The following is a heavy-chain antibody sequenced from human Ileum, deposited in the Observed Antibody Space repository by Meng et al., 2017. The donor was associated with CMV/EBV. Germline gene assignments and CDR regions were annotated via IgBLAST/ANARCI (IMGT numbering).Heavy chain of an antibody. Sequence: SCKASGGTFSTHAINWVRQAPGQGLGWMGGIIPIFGTAKYTQRFQGRVTITTDESTRTAYMELSSLRSEDTAVYYCARGRVLGAAHYWGQGTLVTVSS. CDR1: GGTFSTHA. D-gene: IGHD3-16*01. CDR3: ARGRVLGAAHY. V-gene: IGHV1-69*05. J-gene: IGHJ4*02. CDR2: IIPIFGTA.